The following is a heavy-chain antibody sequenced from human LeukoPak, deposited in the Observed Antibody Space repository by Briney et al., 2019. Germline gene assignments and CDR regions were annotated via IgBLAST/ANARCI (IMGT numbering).Heavy chain of an antibody. D-gene: IGHD2-8*01. CDR3: ARASCTNGVCTTNFDY. Sequence: GASVKVSCKTSGYTFTGYYMHWMRQAPGQGLEWMGWSNPNSGGTNYAQKFRGRVTMTRDTSISTAYMELSRLRSDDTAVYCWARASCTNGVCTTNFDYWGQGTPVTVSS. CDR1: GYTFTGYY. CDR2: SNPNSGGT. J-gene: IGHJ4*02. V-gene: IGHV1-2*02.